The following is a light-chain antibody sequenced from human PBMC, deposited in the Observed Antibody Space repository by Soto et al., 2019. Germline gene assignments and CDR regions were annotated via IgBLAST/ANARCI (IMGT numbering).Light chain of an antibody. CDR2: TNN. Sequence: QAVLTQPPSASGTPGQRITISCSGDSSNIESHAVNWYQQLPGTAPKLLTTTNNQRPSGVPDRFSGSKSGASASLAISGLQSEDEATYYCATWDDSRIGVFGTGTKLTVL. CDR1: SSNIESHA. J-gene: IGLJ1*01. CDR3: ATWDDSRIGV. V-gene: IGLV1-44*01.